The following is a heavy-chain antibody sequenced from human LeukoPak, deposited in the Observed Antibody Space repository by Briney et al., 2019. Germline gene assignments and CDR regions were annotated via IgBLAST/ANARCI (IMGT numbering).Heavy chain of an antibody. D-gene: IGHD3-16*02. Sequence: PGRSLRLSCAASGFTFSSYAMHWVRQAPGKGLEWVAVISYDGSNKYYADSVKGRFTISRDNSKNTLYLQMNSLRAEDTAVYYCARAYLRLGELSALDCWGQGTLVTVSS. J-gene: IGHJ4*02. CDR3: ARAYLRLGELSALDC. CDR1: GFTFSSYA. V-gene: IGHV3-30*04. CDR2: ISYDGSNK.